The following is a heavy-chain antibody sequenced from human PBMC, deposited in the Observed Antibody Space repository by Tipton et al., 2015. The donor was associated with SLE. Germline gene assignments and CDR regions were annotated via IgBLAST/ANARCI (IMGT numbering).Heavy chain of an antibody. D-gene: IGHD3-16*01. CDR1: GGSFSGYY. J-gene: IGHJ4*02. Sequence: AGLVKPSETLSLTCAVYGGSFSGYYWSWIRQPPGKGLEWIGEINHGGSTNYNPSLKSRVTISVDTSKNQFSLKLSSVTAADTAVYYCARGGRYGYFDYWGQGTLVTVSS. CDR3: ARGGRYGYFDY. V-gene: IGHV4-34*01. CDR2: INHGGST.